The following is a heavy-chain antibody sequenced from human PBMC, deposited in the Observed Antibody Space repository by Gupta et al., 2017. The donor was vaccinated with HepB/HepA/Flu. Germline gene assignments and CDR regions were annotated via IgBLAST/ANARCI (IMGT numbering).Heavy chain of an antibody. CDR2: ISYDGKKK. Sequence: VQLVQSGGGVVQPGGSLRLSCAASTFTLSAYALHWVRQGPGEGLEGIAVISYDGKKKYYADSVKGRFTISRDNSKSTLYLQLNSLRPEDTAVYYCARDPSLEVEVAAYYDGLDVWGQGTPVTVSS. CDR3: ARDPSLEVEVAAYYDGLDV. V-gene: IGHV3-30*04. D-gene: IGHD6-19*01. J-gene: IGHJ6*02. CDR1: TFTLSAYA.